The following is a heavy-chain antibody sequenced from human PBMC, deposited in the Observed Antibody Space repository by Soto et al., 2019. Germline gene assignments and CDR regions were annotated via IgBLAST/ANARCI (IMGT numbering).Heavy chain of an antibody. CDR2: IFSNDEK. CDR3: ARIGGGSRRGPFDY. J-gene: IGHJ4*02. V-gene: IGHV2-26*01. Sequence: QVTLKESGPVLVKPTETLTLTCTVSGFSLSNARMGVSWIRQPPGKALEWLAHIFSNDEKSYITSLKSRLTISKDTSKSQVVLTMTNMDPVDTATYYCARIGGGSRRGPFDYWGQGTLVTVSS. CDR1: GFSLSNARMG. D-gene: IGHD1-26*01.